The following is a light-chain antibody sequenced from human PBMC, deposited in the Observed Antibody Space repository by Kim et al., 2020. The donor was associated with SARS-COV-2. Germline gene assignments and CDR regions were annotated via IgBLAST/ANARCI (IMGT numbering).Light chain of an antibody. J-gene: IGKJ1*01. Sequence: SPGERPPLSCRASQSVSSNLAWYQQKPGQAPRLLMYGASTRATGIPARFSGSGSETEFTLTISSLQSEDFAVYYCQQYKDWPRTFGQGTKVDIK. CDR1: QSVSSN. V-gene: IGKV3-15*01. CDR2: GAS. CDR3: QQYKDWPRT.